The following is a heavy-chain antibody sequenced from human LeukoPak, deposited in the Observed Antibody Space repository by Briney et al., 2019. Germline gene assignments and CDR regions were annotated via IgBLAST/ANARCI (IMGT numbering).Heavy chain of an antibody. CDR3: SRDMWEAFNY. CDR1: GFTFSAHW. V-gene: IGHV3-74*01. J-gene: IGHJ4*02. Sequence: GGALRLFCAASGFTFSAHWKHWGRRAPGKRPVWVSRISPEGFQTYYADSLKSRFTDSSDNAKNTLYLAISTLRALDPPYYYCSRDMWEAFNYWGQGTLVTVSS. D-gene: IGHD1-26*01. CDR2: ISPEGFQT.